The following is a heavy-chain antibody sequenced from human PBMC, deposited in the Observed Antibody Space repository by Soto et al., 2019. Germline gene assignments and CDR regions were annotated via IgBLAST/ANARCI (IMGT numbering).Heavy chain of an antibody. V-gene: IGHV3-48*03. J-gene: IGHJ3*02. Sequence: GGSLRLSCAASGFTFSSYEMNWVRQAPGKGLEWVSYISSSGSTIYYADSVKGRFTISRDNAKNSLYLQMNSLRAEDTAVYYCARADYYDSSGDWVGAFDIWGQGTMVTVSS. CDR1: GFTFSSYE. CDR2: ISSSGSTI. CDR3: ARADYYDSSGDWVGAFDI. D-gene: IGHD3-22*01.